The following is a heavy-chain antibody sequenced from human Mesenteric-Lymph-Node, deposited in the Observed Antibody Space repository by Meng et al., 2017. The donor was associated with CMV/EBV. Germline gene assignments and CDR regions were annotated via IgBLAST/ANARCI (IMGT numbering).Heavy chain of an antibody. Sequence: LSLTCAASGFTFSSYAMHWVRQAPGKGLEWVAVISYDGSNKYYADSVKGRFTISRDNSKNTLYLQMNSLRAEDTAVYYCARDRRYSSGWSKLGYYYYYGMDVWGQGTTVTVSS. CDR2: ISYDGSNK. V-gene: IGHV3-30*04. CDR3: ARDRRYSSGWSKLGYYYYYGMDV. J-gene: IGHJ6*02. D-gene: IGHD6-19*01. CDR1: GFTFSSYA.